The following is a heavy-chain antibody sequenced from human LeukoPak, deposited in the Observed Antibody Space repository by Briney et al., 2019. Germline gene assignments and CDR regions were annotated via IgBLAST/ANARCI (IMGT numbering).Heavy chain of an antibody. D-gene: IGHD6-6*01. CDR3: ARAGIAARPPYYYYYYMDV. Sequence: ASVEVSCKASGGTFSSYAISWVRQAPGQGLEWMGRIIPIFGTANYAQKFQGRVTITTDESTSTAYMELGSLRSEDTAVYYCARAGIAARPPYYYYYYMDVWGKGTTVTVSS. CDR2: IIPIFGTA. V-gene: IGHV1-69*05. J-gene: IGHJ6*03. CDR1: GGTFSSYA.